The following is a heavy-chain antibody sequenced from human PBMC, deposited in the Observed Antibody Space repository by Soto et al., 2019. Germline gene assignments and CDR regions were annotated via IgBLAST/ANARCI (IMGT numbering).Heavy chain of an antibody. Sequence: DVQLLESGGGLVQPGGSLRLSCAASGFTFRSYAMSWVRQAPGKGLEWVPGISGSGISTHCADSVKGRFTVSRDNSKNTLYLQMNSLRAEDTAVYNCAKEPVGPDWYFDLWGRGTLVTVSS. CDR3: AKEPVGPDWYFDL. J-gene: IGHJ2*01. CDR1: GFTFRSYA. V-gene: IGHV3-23*01. CDR2: ISGSGIST.